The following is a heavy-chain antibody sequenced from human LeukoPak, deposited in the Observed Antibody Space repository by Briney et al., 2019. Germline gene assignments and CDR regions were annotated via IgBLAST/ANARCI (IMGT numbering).Heavy chain of an antibody. D-gene: IGHD3-22*01. V-gene: IGHV1-18*01. Sequence: ASVKVSCKASGYTFTSYGISWVRQAPGQGLEWMGWISAYNGNTNYAQKLQGRVTMTTDTSTSTAYMELRSLRSDDTAVYYCAREESYDSSGYPLDYWGQGTLVTVSS. CDR3: AREESYDSSGYPLDY. CDR1: GYTFTSYG. J-gene: IGHJ4*02. CDR2: ISAYNGNT.